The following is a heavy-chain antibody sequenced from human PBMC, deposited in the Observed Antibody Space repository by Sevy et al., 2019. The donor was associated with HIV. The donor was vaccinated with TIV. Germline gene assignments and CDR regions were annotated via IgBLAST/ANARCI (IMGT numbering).Heavy chain of an antibody. J-gene: IGHJ6*02. Sequence: GESLKISCAASGFTFSAYSMNWVRQAPGKGLEWVSSISGNSNYISYADSVKGRFTISRDNAKNSLYLQMNSLRAKDSAVYYCARDIRLERRGDYYYGMDVWGRRTTVTVSS. V-gene: IGHV3-21*01. CDR1: GFTFSAYS. CDR2: ISGNSNYI. CDR3: ARDIRLERRGDYYYGMDV. D-gene: IGHD1-1*01.